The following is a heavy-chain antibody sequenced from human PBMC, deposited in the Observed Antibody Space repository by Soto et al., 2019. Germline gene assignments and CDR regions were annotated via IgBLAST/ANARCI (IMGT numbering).Heavy chain of an antibody. CDR1: GYSISSSDW. J-gene: IGHJ4*02. CDR2: IYYSGTT. CDR3: ARREIQGPIDY. V-gene: IGHV4-28*01. Sequence: QVQLQESGPGLVKPSDTLSLTCAVSGYSISSSDWWGWIRQPPGKGLEWIGYIYYSGTTYYNPSLKSRVTMSVYTSKTQFSLKLTSVTAVDTAAYYCARREIQGPIDYWGQGTLVTVSS. D-gene: IGHD1-26*01.